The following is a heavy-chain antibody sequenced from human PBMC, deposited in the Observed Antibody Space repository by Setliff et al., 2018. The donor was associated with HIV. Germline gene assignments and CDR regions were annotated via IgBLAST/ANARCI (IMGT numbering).Heavy chain of an antibody. Sequence: GGSLRLSCAASGLTFSNYWMHWVRQAPGKGLEWVSRIDSDGSDTNYADSVRGRFTISRDNSKYTLYLQMNSLRVEDTAVYYCAKDKGSSGWSAWGQGTLVTVSS. J-gene: IGHJ5*02. CDR3: AKDKGSSGWSA. V-gene: IGHV3-74*01. D-gene: IGHD6-19*01. CDR1: GLTFSNYW. CDR2: IDSDGSDT.